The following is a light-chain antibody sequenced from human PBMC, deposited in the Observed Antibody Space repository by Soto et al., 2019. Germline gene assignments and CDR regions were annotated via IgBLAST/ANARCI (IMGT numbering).Light chain of an antibody. CDR1: EGIRND. CDR3: LQHNSYPWT. J-gene: IGKJ1*01. Sequence: DIRIIQYTSTLSASVGDRVTLTCRASEGIRNDFGCCKQRPGKAPKRLIYAASSLQSGVPSRFSGSGSGTEFTLTISSLQPEDISTYYCLQHNSYPWTFGQGTKVDI. CDR2: AAS. V-gene: IGKV1-17*01.